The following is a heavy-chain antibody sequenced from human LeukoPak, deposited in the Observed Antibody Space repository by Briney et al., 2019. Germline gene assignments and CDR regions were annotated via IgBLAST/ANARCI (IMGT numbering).Heavy chain of an antibody. CDR2: INAGNGNT. CDR1: GGTFSSYA. J-gene: IGHJ4*02. V-gene: IGHV1-3*01. D-gene: IGHD4-17*01. CDR3: ARGFPPVDYGDYYHFGY. Sequence: ASVKVSCKASGGTFSSYAISWVRQAPGQRLEWMGWINAGNGNTKYSQKFQGRVTITRDTSASTAYMELSSLRSEDTAVYYCARGFPPVDYGDYYHFGYWGQGTLVTVSS.